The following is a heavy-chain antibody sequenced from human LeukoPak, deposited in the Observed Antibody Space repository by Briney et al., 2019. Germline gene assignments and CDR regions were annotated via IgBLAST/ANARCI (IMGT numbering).Heavy chain of an antibody. CDR2: INHSGST. CDR3: ARRSGVVVGHSYYFDY. J-gene: IGHJ4*02. Sequence: SETLSLTCAVYGESFSGYYWSWIRQPPGKGLEWIGEINHSGSTNYNPSLKSRVTISVDTSKNQFSLKLSSVTAADTAVYYCARRSGVVVGHSYYFDYWGQGTLVTVSS. V-gene: IGHV4-34*01. D-gene: IGHD2-2*01. CDR1: GESFSGYY.